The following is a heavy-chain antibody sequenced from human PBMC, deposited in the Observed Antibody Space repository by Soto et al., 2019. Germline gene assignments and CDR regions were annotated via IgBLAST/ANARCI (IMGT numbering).Heavy chain of an antibody. D-gene: IGHD2-15*01. CDR3: SRVGCGGGNCYYFDY. CDR2: IKQDGSEK. V-gene: IGHV3-7*05. CDR1: GFTFSSSW. J-gene: IGHJ4*02. Sequence: EVQLVESGGGLVQPGGSLRLSCAASGFTFSSSWMSWVRQAPGKGLEWVANIKQDGSEKYYVDSVKDRFTISRDNAKNSLYLQMNSLRADDTAVYYCSRVGCGGGNCYYFDYWGQGTLVTVSS.